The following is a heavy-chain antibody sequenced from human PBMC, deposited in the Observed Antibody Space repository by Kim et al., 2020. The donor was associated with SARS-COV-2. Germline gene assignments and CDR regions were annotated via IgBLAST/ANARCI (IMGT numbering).Heavy chain of an antibody. CDR3: ARDPHRGGIAAAGTVY. CDR1: GYTFTGYY. D-gene: IGHD6-13*01. Sequence: ASVKVSCKASGYTFTGYYMHWVRQAPGQGLEWMGWINPNSGGTNYAQKFQGRVTMTRDTSISTAYMELSRLRSDDTAVYYCARDPHRGGIAAAGTVYWGQGTLVTVSS. CDR2: INPNSGGT. V-gene: IGHV1-2*02. J-gene: IGHJ4*02.